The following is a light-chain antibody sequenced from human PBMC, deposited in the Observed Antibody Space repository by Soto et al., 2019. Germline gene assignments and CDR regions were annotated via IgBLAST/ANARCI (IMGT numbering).Light chain of an antibody. CDR3: QQSVT. CDR2: DAS. Sequence: DIQMTQSPSTLPASVGDRVTITCRASQSISSWLAWYQQKPGKAPKLLIYDASSFESGVPSRFSGSGSGTEFTLAISSLQSDDVASYYGQQSVTCGGGTKVEI. CDR1: QSISSW. V-gene: IGKV1-5*01. J-gene: IGKJ4*02.